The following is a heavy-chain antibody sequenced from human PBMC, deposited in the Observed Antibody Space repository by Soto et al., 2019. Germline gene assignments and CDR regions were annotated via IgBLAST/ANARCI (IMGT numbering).Heavy chain of an antibody. D-gene: IGHD2-2*01. CDR1: GYTFTSYA. CDR2: INAGNGNT. V-gene: IGHV1-3*05. J-gene: IGHJ6*02. CDR3: ARGGYCSSTRCTYYYYGMDV. Sequence: QVQLVQSGAEEKKPGASVKVSCKASGYTFTSYAMHWVRQAPGQRLEWMGWINAGNGNTKYSQKFQGRVTITRDTSASTANLEMSSLRSEDTAVYYCARGGYCSSTRCTYYYYGMDVWGQGTTVTVSS.